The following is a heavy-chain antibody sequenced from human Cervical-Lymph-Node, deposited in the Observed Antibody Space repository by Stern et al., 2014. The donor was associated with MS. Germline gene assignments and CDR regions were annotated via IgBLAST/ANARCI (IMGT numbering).Heavy chain of an antibody. D-gene: IGHD5-12*01. V-gene: IGHV1-18*01. CDR3: ARAGYDASGLSDY. CDR2: ISGYNGNT. J-gene: IGHJ4*02. CDR1: AYNFTNYG. Sequence: QVQLVESGAEVKKPGASVKVSCKTSAYNFTNYGVTWVRRAPGQGLEWMGWISGYNGNTKYEQKFQGRVAMTTDTSTKTAYMELRSLRSSDTAVYYCARAGYDASGLSDYWGQGTLVTVSS.